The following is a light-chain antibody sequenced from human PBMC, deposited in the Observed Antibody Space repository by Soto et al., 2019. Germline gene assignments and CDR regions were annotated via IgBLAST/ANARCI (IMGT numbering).Light chain of an antibody. V-gene: IGKV3-20*01. CDR3: HEDASSAPRT. CDR1: QSVSSSY. J-gene: IGKJ1*01. CDR2: GAS. Sequence: ELGVSQNTGTPSLSAGVKVPLSCRSSQSVSSSYLAWYQQKPGQAPRLLIYGASSRATVIPDRFSGSGSGTDFTVFIISLYPEDSGVYYSHEDASSAPRTFGEGTKVDIK.